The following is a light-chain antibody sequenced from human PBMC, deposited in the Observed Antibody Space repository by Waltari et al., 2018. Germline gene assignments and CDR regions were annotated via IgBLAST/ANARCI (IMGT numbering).Light chain of an antibody. Sequence: QSALTQPASVSGSPGQSITISCTGTSSDVGGYNYVSWYQQHPGKAPKLIVYDVSTRPSVVSDRFSGSKSGNTASLTIAGLQAEDEADYYCSSYTTSSTRVFGGGTKLTVL. CDR3: SSYTTSSTRV. J-gene: IGLJ3*02. V-gene: IGLV2-14*03. CDR2: DVS. CDR1: SSDVGGYNY.